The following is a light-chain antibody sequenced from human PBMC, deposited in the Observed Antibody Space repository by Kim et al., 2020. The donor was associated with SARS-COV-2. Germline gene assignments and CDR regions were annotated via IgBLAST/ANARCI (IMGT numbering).Light chain of an antibody. Sequence: EIVLTQSPGTLSLSPGERATLSCRASQSVAPNHLAWFQQKPGRAPRLLIYGTSSRATGIPDRFSASESGTDFTLTISRLEPEDFAVYFCQQYDRPPYTFGQGTKLEI. CDR2: GTS. CDR3: QQYDRPPYT. J-gene: IGKJ2*01. V-gene: IGKV3-20*01. CDR1: QSVAPNH.